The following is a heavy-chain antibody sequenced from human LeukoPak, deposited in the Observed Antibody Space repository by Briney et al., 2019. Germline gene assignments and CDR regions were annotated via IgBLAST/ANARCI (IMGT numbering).Heavy chain of an antibody. CDR2: ISPSSGST. Sequence: ASVKVSCKASGYTFTSYYMHWVRQAPGQGLEWMGIISPSSGSTSYAQMFQGRVAMTRDTSTSTVYMELSSLRYEDTAVYYCARLGTGGRGYYFDYWGQGTLVTVSS. J-gene: IGHJ4*02. D-gene: IGHD3/OR15-3a*01. V-gene: IGHV1-46*01. CDR1: GYTFTSYY. CDR3: ARLGTGGRGYYFDY.